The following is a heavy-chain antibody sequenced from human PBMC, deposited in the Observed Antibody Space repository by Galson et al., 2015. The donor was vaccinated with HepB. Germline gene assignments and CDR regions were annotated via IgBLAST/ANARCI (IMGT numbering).Heavy chain of an antibody. CDR1: GFTFSSYA. Sequence: SLRLPCAASGFTFSSYAMHWVRQAPGKGLEWVAVISYDGSNKYYADSVKGRFTISRDNSKNTLYLQMNSLRAEDTAVYYCARDASVVAATTLDYWGQGTLVTVSS. V-gene: IGHV3-30-3*01. D-gene: IGHD2-15*01. J-gene: IGHJ4*02. CDR3: ARDASVVAATTLDY. CDR2: ISYDGSNK.